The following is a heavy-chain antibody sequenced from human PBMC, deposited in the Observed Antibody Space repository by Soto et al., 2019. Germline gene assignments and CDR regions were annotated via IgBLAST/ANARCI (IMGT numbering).Heavy chain of an antibody. D-gene: IGHD1-1*01. CDR2: ITSSTTI. Sequence: LVESGGGLVQSGGSLRLSCEASGLTFSTYGFNWVRQAPGKGLEWVSYITSSTTIYYADSVRGRFTTSRDNAKNSLYLQMNSLRDEDTAVYYCARQRNGAGDVWGQGTTVTVSS. V-gene: IGHV3-48*02. CDR3: ARQRNGAGDV. J-gene: IGHJ6*02. CDR1: GLTFSTYG.